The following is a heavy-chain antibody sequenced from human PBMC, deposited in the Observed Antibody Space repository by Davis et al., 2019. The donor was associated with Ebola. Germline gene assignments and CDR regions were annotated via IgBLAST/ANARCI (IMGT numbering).Heavy chain of an antibody. D-gene: IGHD3-3*01. Sequence: PSETLSLTCTVSGGSISSYYWSWIRQPPGKGLAWIGYIYYSGSTNYNPSLKSRVTISVDTSKNQFSLKLSSVTAADTAVYYCARGRGDFWSGYSLFDYWGQGTLVTVSS. J-gene: IGHJ4*02. CDR1: GGSISSYY. V-gene: IGHV4-59*08. CDR2: IYYSGST. CDR3: ARGRGDFWSGYSLFDY.